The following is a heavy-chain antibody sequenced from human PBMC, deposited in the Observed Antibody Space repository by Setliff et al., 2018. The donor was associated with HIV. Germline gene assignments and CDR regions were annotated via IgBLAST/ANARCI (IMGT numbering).Heavy chain of an antibody. V-gene: IGHV4-39*01. CDR3: ARHYGAVKSVVTVVAKYFPH. D-gene: IGHD2-21*02. Sequence: TSETLSLTCNVSGGSIRSSSYYWGWIRQPPGKGLEWIGTIYYRGSTYYNPSLKSRVTISVDTSENQFSLKLTSVTAADTAVYYCARHYGAVKSVVTVVAKYFPHWGQGTLVTVSS. J-gene: IGHJ1*01. CDR1: GGSIRSSSYY. CDR2: IYYRGST.